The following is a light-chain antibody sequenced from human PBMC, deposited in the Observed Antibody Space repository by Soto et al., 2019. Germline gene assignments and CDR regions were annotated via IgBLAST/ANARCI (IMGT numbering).Light chain of an antibody. CDR1: SSNIGGNI. CDR2: SNN. J-gene: IGLJ2*01. CDR3: AAWDDSLNGVV. Sequence: QSVLTQPPSASGTPGQRDTISCSGSSSNIGGNIVNWYQQLPGTAPKLLIHSNNQRPSGVPDRFSGSKSGTSASLAISGLQSEDEADYYCAAWDDSLNGVVFGGGTKLTVL. V-gene: IGLV1-44*01.